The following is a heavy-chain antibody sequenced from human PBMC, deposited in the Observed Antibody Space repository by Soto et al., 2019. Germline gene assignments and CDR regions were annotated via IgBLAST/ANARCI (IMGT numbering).Heavy chain of an antibody. CDR1: GGDISTYY. D-gene: IGHD3-3*01. CDR3: ARGQRFSDWFDP. Sequence: QVQLQESGPGLVKPSETLSLTCTVSGGDISTYYWTWLRQPAGKGLEWIGRIYSSGSTKYNPSLKSRVAMSLDTSKNQFSLRLSSVTAADTAVFYGARGQRFSDWFDPWCQGTLVTVSS. CDR2: IYSSGST. J-gene: IGHJ5*02. V-gene: IGHV4-4*07.